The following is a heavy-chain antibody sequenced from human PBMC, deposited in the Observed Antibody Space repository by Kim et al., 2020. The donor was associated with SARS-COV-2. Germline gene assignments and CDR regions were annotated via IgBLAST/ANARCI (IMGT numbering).Heavy chain of an antibody. J-gene: IGHJ4*02. V-gene: IGHV4-30-2*04. Sequence: YHHPALRDRVTKSGDTSKNQFSLNLNYVTAADTAVYFCARARGLRFPFDLWGQGTLVTVSS. CDR3: ARARGLRFPFDL. D-gene: IGHD3-3*01.